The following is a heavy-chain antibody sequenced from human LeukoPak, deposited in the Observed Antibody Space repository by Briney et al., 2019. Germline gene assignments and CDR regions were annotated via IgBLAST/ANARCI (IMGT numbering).Heavy chain of an antibody. CDR1: GGSFSGYY. Sequence: SETLSLTCAVYGGSFSGYYWSWIRQPPGKGLEWTGEINHSGSTNYNPSLKSRVTISVDTSKNQFSLKLSSVTAADTAVYYCARHSPVGIFYFDYWGQGTLVTVSS. CDR3: ARHSPVGIFYFDY. J-gene: IGHJ4*02. V-gene: IGHV4-34*01. D-gene: IGHD1-26*01. CDR2: INHSGST.